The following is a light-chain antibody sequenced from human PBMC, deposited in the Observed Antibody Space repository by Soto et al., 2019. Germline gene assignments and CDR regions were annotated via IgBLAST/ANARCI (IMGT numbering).Light chain of an antibody. J-gene: IGKJ5*01. CDR2: VAS. CDR1: QGIRND. Sequence: IQITQSPCSLSPSVGDRVTITCRAGQGIRNDLGWYQHKPGKAPNLLIYVASSLQSEVPSRFSGSGSGTDFTLTITSLQPEDFATYYCQQSYGTPITFGQGTRLEIK. CDR3: QQSYGTPIT. V-gene: IGKV1-39*01.